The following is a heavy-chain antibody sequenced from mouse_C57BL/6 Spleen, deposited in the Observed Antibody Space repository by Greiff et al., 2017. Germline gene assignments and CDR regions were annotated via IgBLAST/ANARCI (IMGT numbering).Heavy chain of an antibody. D-gene: IGHD1-1*01. J-gene: IGHJ2*01. CDR3: ARSFTTVNFDY. CDR2: IDPSDSYT. V-gene: IGHV1-69*01. Sequence: VQLQQPGAELVMPGASVKLSCKASGYTFTSYWMHWVKQRPGQGLEWIGEIDPSDSYTNYNQKFKGKSTLTVDKSSSTAYMQLSSLTSEDSAVYYCARSFTTVNFDYWGQGTTLTVSS. CDR1: GYTFTSYW.